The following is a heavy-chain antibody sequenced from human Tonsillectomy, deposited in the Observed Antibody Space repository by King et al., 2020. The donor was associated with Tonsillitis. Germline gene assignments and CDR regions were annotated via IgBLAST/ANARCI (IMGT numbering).Heavy chain of an antibody. V-gene: IGHV3-21*01. CDR3: AREDPVSLGPDV. CDR1: GFTFSSYS. Sequence: VQLVESGGGLVKPGGSLRLSCAASGFTFSSYSMNWVRQAPGKGLEWVSSISSSSSYIYYADSLKGRFTISRDNSKNSLYLQMNSLRAEDTAVYYCAREDPVSLGPDVWGQGTTVTVSS. CDR2: ISSSSSYI. J-gene: IGHJ6*02.